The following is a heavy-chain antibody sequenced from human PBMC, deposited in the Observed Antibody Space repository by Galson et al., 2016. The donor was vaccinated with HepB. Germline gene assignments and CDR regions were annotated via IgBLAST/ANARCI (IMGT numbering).Heavy chain of an antibody. V-gene: IGHV4-59*01. CDR3: AKDGPDYNSRLDP. CDR1: GGSISDGY. J-gene: IGHJ5*01. Sequence: SETLSLTCTLSGGSISDGYWSWIRQPPGQTLQWIGHIGYSGTTDYNPSLKSRVTISVNTSKNQFSLKLNSVTPADTAVYSCAKDGPDYNSRLDPWGQGILVTVSS. D-gene: IGHD4-11*01. CDR2: IGYSGTT.